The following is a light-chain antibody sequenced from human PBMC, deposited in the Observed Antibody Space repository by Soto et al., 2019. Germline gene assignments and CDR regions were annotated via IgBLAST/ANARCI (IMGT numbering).Light chain of an antibody. CDR2: DAS. CDR1: QSVSSY. CDR3: QQSSDWPLT. V-gene: IGKV3-11*01. Sequence: EIVLTQSPATLSMSPGERVTLSCWASQSVSSYLAWYQQKPGQAPRLLIYDASSRASGVPDRIIGSGSGTHFTLIINRLEPEDSAFYYCQQSSDWPLTYGGGTKVEI. J-gene: IGKJ4*01.